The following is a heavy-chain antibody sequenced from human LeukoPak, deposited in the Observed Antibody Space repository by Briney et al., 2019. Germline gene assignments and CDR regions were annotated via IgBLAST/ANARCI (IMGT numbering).Heavy chain of an antibody. Sequence: ASETLSLTCAVYGGSFSGYYWSWIRQPPGKGLEWIGEINHSGSTNYNPSLKSRVTISVDTSKNQFSLKLSSVTAADTAVYYCARDGDFGGYFDYWGQGTLVTVSS. J-gene: IGHJ4*02. CDR3: ARDGDFGGYFDY. CDR2: INHSGST. CDR1: GGSFSGYY. D-gene: IGHD4-23*01. V-gene: IGHV4-34*01.